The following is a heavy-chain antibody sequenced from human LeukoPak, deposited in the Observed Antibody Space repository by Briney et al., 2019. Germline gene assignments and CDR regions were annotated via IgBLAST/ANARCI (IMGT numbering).Heavy chain of an antibody. CDR2: ISSSSSTI. D-gene: IGHD6-19*01. J-gene: IGHJ3*02. V-gene: IGHV3-48*01. Sequence: PGGSLRLSCAASGFTFSSYSMNWVRQAPGKGLEWVSYISSSSSTIYYADSMKGRFTISRDNAKNSLYLQMNSLRAEDTAVYYCVREQWQWLYAFDIWGQGTMVTVSS. CDR1: GFTFSSYS. CDR3: VREQWQWLYAFDI.